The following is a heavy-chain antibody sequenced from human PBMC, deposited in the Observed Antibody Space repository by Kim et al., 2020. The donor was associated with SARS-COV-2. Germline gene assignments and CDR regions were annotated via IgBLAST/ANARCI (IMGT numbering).Heavy chain of an antibody. Sequence: GGSLRLSCAVSGFPFSNYAMTWVRQAPGKGLEWVSVSSPSGDSTYYADSVRGRFTISRDNSKNTLYLQMNSLRADDTAVYYCARADTITLVRGVFNCWGQGTLVTVS. D-gene: IGHD3-10*01. CDR2: SSPSGDST. CDR1: GFPFSNYA. V-gene: IGHV3-23*01. J-gene: IGHJ4*02. CDR3: ARADTITLVRGVFNC.